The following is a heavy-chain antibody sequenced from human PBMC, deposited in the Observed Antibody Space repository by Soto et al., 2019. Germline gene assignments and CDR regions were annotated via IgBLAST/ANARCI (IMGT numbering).Heavy chain of an antibody. CDR3: AHRVARGYAFDY. V-gene: IGHV2-5*02. CDR1: GFSLSTTGVG. J-gene: IGHJ4*02. D-gene: IGHD5-12*01. Sequence: QITLKESGPTLVKPTQTLTLTCNFSGFSLSTTGVGVGWIRQPPGKALEWLALIYGDDDKRYSPSLKSRLTITKNTAKNQVVLTLANMDPVDTATYFCAHRVARGYAFDYWGQGTLLTVSS. CDR2: IYGDDDK.